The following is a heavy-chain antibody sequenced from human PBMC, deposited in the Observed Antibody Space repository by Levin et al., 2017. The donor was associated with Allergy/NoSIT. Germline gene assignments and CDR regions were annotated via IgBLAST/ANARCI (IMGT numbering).Heavy chain of an antibody. CDR2: ISGGGGST. D-gene: IGHD1-14*01. J-gene: IGHJ5*02. CDR3: AKEVYAGSQWFDP. CDR1: GFTFSSYA. Sequence: PGESLKISCAASGFTFSSYAMSWVRQAPGKGLEWVSSISGGGGSTYYAGSVKGRFTISRDDSKNTLNLQMNSLRAEDTAVYYCAKEVYAGSQWFDPWGQGTLVTVSS. V-gene: IGHV3-23*01.